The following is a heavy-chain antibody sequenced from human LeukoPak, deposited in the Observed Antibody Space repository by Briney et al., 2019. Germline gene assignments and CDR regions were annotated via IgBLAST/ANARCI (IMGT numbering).Heavy chain of an antibody. CDR3: ARCEEGYCSGGSCITYYYYYGMDV. V-gene: IGHV1-2*02. CDR1: GYTFTGYY. D-gene: IGHD2-15*01. J-gene: IGHJ6*02. Sequence: ASVKVSCTASGYTFTGYYMHWVRQAPGQGLEWMGLINPNSGGTNYAQKFQGRVTMTRDTSISTAYVELSRLRSDDTAVYYCARCEEGYCSGGSCITYYYYYGMDVWGQGTTVTVSS. CDR2: INPNSGGT.